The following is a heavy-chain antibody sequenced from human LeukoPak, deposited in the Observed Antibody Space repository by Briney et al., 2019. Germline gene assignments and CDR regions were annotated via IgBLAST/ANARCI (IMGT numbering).Heavy chain of an antibody. J-gene: IGHJ4*02. CDR3: ARVSSYSSSWYY. Sequence: ASVEVSGTPSEHTVTNYGISSVRQAPRQGLEWMGWISAYRGNTIYAHKLQGRLIMTTETSTRTAYMELRSLRSDDTAVYFCARVSSYSSSWYYWGQGTLVTVSS. CDR2: ISAYRGNT. V-gene: IGHV1-18*01. D-gene: IGHD6-13*01. CDR1: EHTVTNYG.